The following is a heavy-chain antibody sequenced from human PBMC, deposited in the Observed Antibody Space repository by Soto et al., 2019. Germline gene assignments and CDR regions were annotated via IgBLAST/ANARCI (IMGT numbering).Heavy chain of an antibody. CDR2: IVVGSGNT. CDR1: GFTFTSSA. CDR3: ARDWDFDILTGLDY. V-gene: IGHV1-58*01. Sequence: SVKVSCKASGFTFTSSAVQWVRQARGQRLEWIGWIVVGSGNTNYAQKLQERVTMTRDTSTSTAYMELSSLRSDDTAVYYCARDWDFDILTGLDYWGQGTLVTVSS. J-gene: IGHJ4*02. D-gene: IGHD3-9*01.